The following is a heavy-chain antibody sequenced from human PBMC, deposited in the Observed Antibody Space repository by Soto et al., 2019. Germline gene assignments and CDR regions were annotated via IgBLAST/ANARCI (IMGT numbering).Heavy chain of an antibody. V-gene: IGHV4-39*01. J-gene: IGHJ5*02. Sequence: SETLSLTCSVSGGSINSSSYFWGWVRQPPGKGLEWIGSIYYSGSTYYNPSLRSRVTISVDTSKNQFSLKLSSVTAADTAVLYCARHYSSGSRNWFDPWGQGTLVTVSS. CDR2: IYYSGST. CDR1: GGSINSSSYF. D-gene: IGHD6-19*01. CDR3: ARHYSSGSRNWFDP.